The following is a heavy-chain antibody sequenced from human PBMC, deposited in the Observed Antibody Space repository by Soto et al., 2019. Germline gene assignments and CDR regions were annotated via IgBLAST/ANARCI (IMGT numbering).Heavy chain of an antibody. D-gene: IGHD4-4*01. V-gene: IGHV4-39*01. J-gene: IGHJ4*02. CDR3: ARHPRDDYNYGGSGIFDY. Sequence: QLQLQESGPGLVKPSETLSLTCSVSGGSISSRTFWWAWVRQPPGKGLEWIGDMYYSGSSYSSPSLKSRVTLSVDTSKNQLSLKLNSVTAADTAVYYCARHPRDDYNYGGSGIFDYWGQGTVVTVSS. CDR1: GGSISSRTFW. CDR2: MYYSGSS.